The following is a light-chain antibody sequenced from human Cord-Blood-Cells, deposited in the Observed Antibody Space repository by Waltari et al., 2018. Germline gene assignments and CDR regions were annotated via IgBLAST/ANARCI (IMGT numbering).Light chain of an antibody. Sequence: SSALTQDPAVSVALGQTVRITCQGDSLRSYYASWYQQKPGQAPVLVIYGKNNRPSGTPDRFSGYSSGNTASLTITGAQAEDEADYYCNSRDSSGNHVVFGGGTKLTVL. CDR1: SLRSYY. V-gene: IGLV3-19*01. CDR2: GKN. J-gene: IGLJ2*01. CDR3: NSRDSSGNHVV.